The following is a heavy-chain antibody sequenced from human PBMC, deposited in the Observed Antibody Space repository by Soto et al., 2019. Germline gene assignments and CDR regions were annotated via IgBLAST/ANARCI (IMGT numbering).Heavy chain of an antibody. V-gene: IGHV3-30-3*01. CDR1: GFTFSSYA. D-gene: IGHD1-26*01. Sequence: QVQLVESGGGVVQPGRSLRLSCAASGFTFSSYAMHWVRQAPGTGLEWVAVISYDGSNKYYADSVNGRFTISRDNSKNTLYLQMNSLRAEDTAVYYCARDRAKWELLSLDYWGQGTLVTVSS. CDR3: ARDRAKWELLSLDY. CDR2: ISYDGSNK. J-gene: IGHJ4*02.